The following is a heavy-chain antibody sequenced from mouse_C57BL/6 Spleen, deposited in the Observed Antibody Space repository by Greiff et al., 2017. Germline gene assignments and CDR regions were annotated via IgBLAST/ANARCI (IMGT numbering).Heavy chain of an antibody. J-gene: IGHJ3*01. CDR1: GYTFTSYW. Sequence: QVQLQQSGAELVKPGASVKLSCKASGYTFTSYWMHWVKQRPGQGLEWIGMIHPNSGSTNYNEKFKSKATLTVDKSSSTAYMQLSSLTSEDSAVYYCARPRRDYFGAWFAYWGQGTLVTVSA. D-gene: IGHD1-1*01. CDR3: ARPRRDYFGAWFAY. CDR2: IHPNSGST. V-gene: IGHV1-64*01.